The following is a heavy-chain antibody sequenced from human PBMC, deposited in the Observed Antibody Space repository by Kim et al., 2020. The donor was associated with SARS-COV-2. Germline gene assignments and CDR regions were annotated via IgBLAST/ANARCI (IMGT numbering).Heavy chain of an antibody. D-gene: IGHD3-10*01. CDR3: ASYTYYYGSGSYFEYYFDY. J-gene: IGHJ4*02. V-gene: IGHV3-53*01. Sequence: GRFTISRDNSKNTLYLQMNSLRAEDTAVYYCASYTYYYGSGSYFEYYFDYWGQGTLVTVSS.